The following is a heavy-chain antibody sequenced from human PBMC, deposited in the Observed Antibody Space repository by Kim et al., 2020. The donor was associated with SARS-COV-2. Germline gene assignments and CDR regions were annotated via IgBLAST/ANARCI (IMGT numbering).Heavy chain of an antibody. D-gene: IGHD6-19*01. CDR2: IRHDASII. V-gene: IGHV3-48*02. CDR1: GFPFSAHP. J-gene: IGHJ4*02. Sequence: GGSLRLSCAASGFPFSAHPMTWVRQAPGKGLEWVSYIRHDASIIYYANSVKGRFTISRDNARNSLYLQMNSLREEDTAVYYCARDRLITGADDKWGQGTL. CDR3: ARDRLITGADDK.